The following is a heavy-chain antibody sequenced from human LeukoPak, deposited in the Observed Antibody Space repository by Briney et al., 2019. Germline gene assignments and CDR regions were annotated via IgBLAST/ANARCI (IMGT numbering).Heavy chain of an antibody. J-gene: IGHJ4*02. CDR3: ARARQYDFWSFDF. Sequence: GGSLRLSCAAAGFTFSNYGVNWVRQAPGKGLEWVSSISSSSRHIYQSDSVKGRFTISRDNAKDSLYLQLNSLRAEDTAVYYCARARQYDFWSFDFWGQGILVTVSS. CDR2: ISSSSRHI. D-gene: IGHD3-3*01. V-gene: IGHV3-21*01. CDR1: GFTFSNYG.